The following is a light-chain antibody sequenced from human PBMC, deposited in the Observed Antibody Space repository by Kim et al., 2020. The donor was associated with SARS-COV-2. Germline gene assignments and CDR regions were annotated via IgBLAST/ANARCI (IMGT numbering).Light chain of an antibody. J-gene: IGKJ1*01. CDR2: AAS. V-gene: IGKV1-12*01. CDR3: QQAVIFPRT. Sequence: ASVGDRVTITCRASQGVSSWLAWYQQKPGKVPNLLIYAASTLHDGVPSRLSASGSGTDFTLTINNLQPEDFATYYCQQAVIFPRTFGQGTKVEVK. CDR1: QGVSSW.